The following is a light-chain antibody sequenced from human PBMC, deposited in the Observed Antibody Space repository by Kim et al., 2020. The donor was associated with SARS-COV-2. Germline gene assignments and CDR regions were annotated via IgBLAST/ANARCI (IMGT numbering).Light chain of an antibody. CDR3: QSYDSSLSHVV. J-gene: IGLJ7*01. V-gene: IGLV1-40*01. CDR1: SSNIGAGYD. Sequence: QRVTISCTGSSSNIGAGYDVHWYQHLSGTAPNLLIFRNNNRPSGVPARFSASKSGTSASLAITGLQAEDEADYSCQSYDSSLSHVVFGGGTQLTVL. CDR2: RNN.